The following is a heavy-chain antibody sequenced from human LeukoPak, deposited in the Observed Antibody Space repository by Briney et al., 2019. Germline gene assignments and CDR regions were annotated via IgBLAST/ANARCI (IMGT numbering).Heavy chain of an antibody. V-gene: IGHV3-23*01. J-gene: IGHJ6*03. CDR1: GFTFSSYG. D-gene: IGHD6-13*01. Sequence: GGSLRLSCAASGFTFSSYGMNWVRQAPGKGLEWVSAISGSGGSPYYADSVKGRFTISRDSSKNTLYLQMNSLRAEDTAVYYYAKTYSSSRAHHYYYYYMDAWGKGTTVTISS. CDR2: ISGSGGSP. CDR3: AKTYSSSRAHHYYYYYMDA.